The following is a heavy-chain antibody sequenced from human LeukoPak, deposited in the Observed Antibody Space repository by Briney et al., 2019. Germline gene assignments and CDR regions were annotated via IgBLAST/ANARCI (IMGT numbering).Heavy chain of an antibody. CDR2: IKQDGSAK. CDR1: GFTFSSYW. J-gene: IGHJ4*02. Sequence: PGGSLRLSCAASGFTFSSYWMSWVRQAPGKGLEWVANIKQDGSAKYYVDSVKGRFTISRDNAKNSLYLQMNSLRAEDTAVYYCARGLAPEVGSTPDYWGQGTLVTVSS. V-gene: IGHV3-7*01. D-gene: IGHD1-26*01. CDR3: ARGLAPEVGSTPDY.